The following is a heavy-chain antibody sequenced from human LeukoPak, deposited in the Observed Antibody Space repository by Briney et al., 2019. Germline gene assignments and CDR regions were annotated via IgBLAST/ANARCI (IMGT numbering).Heavy chain of an antibody. CDR2: IHTSGST. CDR3: ARDQYYYDSSGDAFDI. J-gene: IGHJ3*02. V-gene: IGHV4-4*07. Sequence: SETLSLTCTVSGGSISSYYWSWIRQPAGKGLEWIGRIHTSGSTNYNPSLKSRVTMSVDTSKNQFSLKLTSVTAADTAVYYCARDQYYYDSSGDAFDIWGQGTMVTVSS. D-gene: IGHD3-22*01. CDR1: GGSISSYY.